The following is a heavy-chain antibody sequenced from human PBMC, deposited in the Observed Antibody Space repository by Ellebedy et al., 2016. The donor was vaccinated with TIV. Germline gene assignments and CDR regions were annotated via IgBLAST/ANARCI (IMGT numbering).Heavy chain of an antibody. V-gene: IGHV3-7*01. J-gene: IGHJ3*02. D-gene: IGHD4-17*01. CDR2: INQDGSDK. CDR3: ATDGSYGDYRSPTHAFET. Sequence: GESLKISCGASGFSFRSYWMTWVRQAPGKGLEWVANINQDGSDKYYEDSVKGRFTIARDNAKNSLYLQMSSLRVEDTAVYYCATDGSYGDYRSPTHAFETWGQGTMVRVSS. CDR1: GFSFRSYW.